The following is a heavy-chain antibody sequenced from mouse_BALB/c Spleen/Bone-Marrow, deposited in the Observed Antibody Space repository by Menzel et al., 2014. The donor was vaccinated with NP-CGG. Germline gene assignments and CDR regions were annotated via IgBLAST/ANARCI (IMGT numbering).Heavy chain of an antibody. CDR3: VRSRLRDWYFDV. Sequence: QVQLQQSGVELVKPGASVKLSCKASGNTFTSYDINWVRQRPEQGLEWIGWIFPGDSTTKYNEKFKGKATPTTDKSSSTVHMQLSRLTSEDSAVYFCVRSRLRDWYFDVWGAGTTVTISS. J-gene: IGHJ1*01. CDR1: GNTFTSYD. D-gene: IGHD1-2*01. CDR2: IFPGDSTT. V-gene: IGHV1-85*01.